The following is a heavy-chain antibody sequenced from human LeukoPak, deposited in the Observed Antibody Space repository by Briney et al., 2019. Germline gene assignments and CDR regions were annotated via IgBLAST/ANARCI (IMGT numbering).Heavy chain of an antibody. Sequence: PGGSLRLSCAASEFTFSSYAMSWVRQAPGKGLEWVSAIFANGVTTLYADSVKGRFIISRDNSQNRLFLQVNSLRVEDTAVYYCAKGLGGLASAPDSWGQGTLVTVSS. CDR2: IFANGVTT. J-gene: IGHJ5*01. V-gene: IGHV3-23*01. CDR1: EFTFSSYA. D-gene: IGHD6-6*01. CDR3: AKGLGGLASAPDS.